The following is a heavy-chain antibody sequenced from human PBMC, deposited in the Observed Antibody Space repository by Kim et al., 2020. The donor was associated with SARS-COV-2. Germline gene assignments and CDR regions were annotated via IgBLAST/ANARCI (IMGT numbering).Heavy chain of an antibody. CDR1: GGSISSYY. Sequence: SETLSLTCTVSGGSISSYYWSWIRQPPGKGLEWIGYIYYSGSTNYNPSLKSRVTISVDTSKNQFSLKLSSVTAADTAVYYCARGGDGYNTGAFDIWGQGT. D-gene: IGHD3-16*01. CDR2: IYYSGST. J-gene: IGHJ3*02. V-gene: IGHV4-59*01. CDR3: ARGGDGYNTGAFDI.